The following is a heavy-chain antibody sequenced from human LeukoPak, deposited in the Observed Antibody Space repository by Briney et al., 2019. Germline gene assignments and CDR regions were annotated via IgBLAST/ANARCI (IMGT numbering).Heavy chain of an antibody. J-gene: IGHJ4*02. CDR3: ARGLSPSDGDY. V-gene: IGHV1-69*05. CDR2: IIPIFGTA. CDR1: GGTFSSYA. D-gene: IGHD2/OR15-2a*01. Sequence: ASVKVSCKASGGTFSSYAISWVRQAPGQGLEWMGGIIPIFGTANYAQKFQGRVTMTTDTSTSTAYMELRSLRSDDTAVYYCARGLSPSDGDYWGQGTLVTVSS.